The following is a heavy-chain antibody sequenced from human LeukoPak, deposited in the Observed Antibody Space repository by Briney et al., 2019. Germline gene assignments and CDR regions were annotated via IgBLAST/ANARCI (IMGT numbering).Heavy chain of an antibody. J-gene: IGHJ4*02. CDR3: AKDRTSSSADDY. Sequence: SETLSLTCAVSGGSISSSRWWSWVRQPPGKGLEWIGEILHSGSTNYNPSLKSRVAISVDKSKNHLSLKLTSVTAADTAVYYCAKDRTSSSADDYWGQGTLVTVSS. CDR2: ILHSGST. D-gene: IGHD2-2*01. CDR1: GGSISSSRW. V-gene: IGHV4-4*02.